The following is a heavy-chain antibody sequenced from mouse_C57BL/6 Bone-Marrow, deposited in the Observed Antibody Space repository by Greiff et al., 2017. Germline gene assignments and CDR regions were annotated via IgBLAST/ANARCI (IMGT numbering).Heavy chain of an antibody. Sequence: EVQLVESGGDLVKPGGSLKLSCAASGFTFSSYGMSWVRQTPDKRLEWVATISSGGSYTYYPDSVKGRFTISRDNAKNTLYLQMSSLKSEDTAMYYCARPYYYGSSLYFDYWCQGTTLTVSS. D-gene: IGHD1-1*01. CDR1: GFTFSSYG. CDR3: ARPYYYGSSLYFDY. CDR2: ISSGGSYT. V-gene: IGHV5-6*01. J-gene: IGHJ2*01.